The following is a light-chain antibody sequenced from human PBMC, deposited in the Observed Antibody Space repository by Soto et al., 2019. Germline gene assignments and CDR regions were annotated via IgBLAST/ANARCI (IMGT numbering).Light chain of an antibody. CDR2: RNN. J-gene: IGLJ1*01. Sequence: MLTQPPSASGAPGQRVTISCSGRSSNIGSNYVYWYQQLPGTAPKLLIYRNNQRPSGVPDRFSGSKSGTSASLAISGLRSEDEADYYCAAWDDSLSGDVFGTGTKVTVL. CDR3: AAWDDSLSGDV. V-gene: IGLV1-47*01. CDR1: SSNIGSNY.